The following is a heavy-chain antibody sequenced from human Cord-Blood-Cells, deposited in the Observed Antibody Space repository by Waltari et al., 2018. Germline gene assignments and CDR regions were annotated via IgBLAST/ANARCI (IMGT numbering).Heavy chain of an antibody. J-gene: IGHJ4*02. D-gene: IGHD7-27*01. CDR2: ISSISSYI. Sequence: EVQLVESGGGLVKPGGSLRLSCAASGFTFSSYSMNWVRQAQGKGLGLVSSISSISSYIYYADSVKGRFTISRYNAKNSLYLQMNSLRAEDTAVYYCARDQTGVFDYWGQGTLVTVSS. V-gene: IGHV3-21*01. CDR3: ARDQTGVFDY. CDR1: GFTFSSYS.